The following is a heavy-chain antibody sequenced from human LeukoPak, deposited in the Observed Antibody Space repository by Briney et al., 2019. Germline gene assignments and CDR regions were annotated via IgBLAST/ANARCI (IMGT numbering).Heavy chain of an antibody. CDR3: ARAGGSTVSHSDY. D-gene: IGHD4-17*01. CDR1: GFTFSTYW. J-gene: IGHJ4*02. CDR2: ISGDKSHT. V-gene: IGHV3-74*01. Sequence: GGSLRLSCAGSGFTFSTYWIHWVRQAPGQGLVWVSGISGDKSHTAYADSVKGRFTISKDNAKNSLYLQMNSLRAEDTAVYYCARAGGSTVSHSDYWGQGTLVTVSS.